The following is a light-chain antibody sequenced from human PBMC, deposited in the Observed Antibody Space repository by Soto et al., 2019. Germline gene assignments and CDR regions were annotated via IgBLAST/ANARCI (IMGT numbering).Light chain of an antibody. CDR3: QQYGSSPPWT. CDR2: GAS. J-gene: IGKJ1*01. Sequence: EIVLTQSPGTLSLSPGERATLSCRASQSVSSSYLAWYQQQPGPAPRLLIYGASSRATGLPDRFSGSGSGTDVTLTISRLEPEDVAVYYCQQYGSSPPWTFGQGTKVEIK. CDR1: QSVSSSY. V-gene: IGKV3-20*01.